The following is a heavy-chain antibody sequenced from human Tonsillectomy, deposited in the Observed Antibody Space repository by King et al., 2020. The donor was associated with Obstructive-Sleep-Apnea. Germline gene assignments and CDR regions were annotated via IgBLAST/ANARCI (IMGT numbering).Heavy chain of an antibody. V-gene: IGHV3-33*01. CDR2: IWYDGSNK. Sequence: VQLVESGGGVVQPGKSLRLSCAASGFTFSSYGMHWVRQAPGKGLEWVAVIWYDGSNKYYGDSVKGRFTISRDNSKNTLYLQMNSLRAEDTAVYYCAQGGYSGAVYYYGMDVWGQGTTVTVSS. D-gene: IGHD5-12*01. CDR1: GFTFSSYG. J-gene: IGHJ6*02. CDR3: AQGGYSGAVYYYGMDV.